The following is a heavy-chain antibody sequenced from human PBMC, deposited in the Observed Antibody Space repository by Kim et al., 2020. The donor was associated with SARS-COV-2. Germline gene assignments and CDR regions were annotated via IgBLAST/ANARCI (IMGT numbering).Heavy chain of an antibody. CDR2: ISYDGNNT. CDR3: ARVLGAAAGTYYYYVMDV. V-gene: IGHV3-33*05. D-gene: IGHD6-13*01. J-gene: IGHJ6*02. Sequence: GGSLRLSCAASGFTFSSYGMHWVRQAPGKGLEWVAVISYDGNNTYYADSVKGRFTISRDNSKNTLYLQMNSLRAEDTAVYYCARVLGAAAGTYYYYVMDVWGQGTTVTVSS. CDR1: GFTFSSYG.